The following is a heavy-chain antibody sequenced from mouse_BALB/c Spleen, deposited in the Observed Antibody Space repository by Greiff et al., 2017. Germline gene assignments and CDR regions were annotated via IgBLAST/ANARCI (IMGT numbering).Heavy chain of an antibody. J-gene: IGHJ3*01. V-gene: IGHV5-6-3*01. Sequence: EVKLQESGGGLVQPGGSLKLSCAASGFTFSSYGMSWVRQTPDKRLELVATINSNGGSTYYPDSVKGRFTISRDNAKNTLYLQMSSLKSEDTAMYYCARDGGGAWFAYWGQGTLVTVSA. CDR1: GFTFSSYG. CDR2: INSNGGST. CDR3: ARDGGGAWFAY.